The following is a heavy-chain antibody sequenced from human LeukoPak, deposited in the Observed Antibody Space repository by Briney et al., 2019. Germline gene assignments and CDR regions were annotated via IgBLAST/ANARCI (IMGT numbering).Heavy chain of an antibody. J-gene: IGHJ6*04. CDR1: GYTFTSYA. D-gene: IGHD2-2*01. CDR2: INAGNGNT. Sequence: GASVKVSCKASGYTFTSYAMHWVRQAPGQRLEWMGWINAGNGNTKYSQKFQGRVTITRDTSASTAYMELSSLRSEDTAVYYCARDQGIVVVPGGVEVSDYYYYGMDVWGKGTTVTVSS. V-gene: IGHV1-3*01. CDR3: ARDQGIVVVPGGVEVSDYYYYGMDV.